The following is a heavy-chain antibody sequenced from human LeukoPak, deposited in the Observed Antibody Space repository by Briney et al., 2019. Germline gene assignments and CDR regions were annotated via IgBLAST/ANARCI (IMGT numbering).Heavy chain of an antibody. CDR3: ARDRESRLWFGELPVD. CDR2: ISAYTGNT. Sequence: ASVKVSCMTSGYTFSSYGMSWVRQAPGPGLEWMGWISAYTGNTSYAQKFQGRVTMTTDTSTSTGYMELRSLRSDDTAVYYCARDRESRLWFGELPVDWGQGTLVTVSS. CDR1: GYTFSSYG. D-gene: IGHD3-10*01. V-gene: IGHV1-18*01. J-gene: IGHJ4*02.